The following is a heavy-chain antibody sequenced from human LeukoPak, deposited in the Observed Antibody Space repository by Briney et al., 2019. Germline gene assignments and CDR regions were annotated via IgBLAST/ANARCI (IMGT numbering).Heavy chain of an antibody. CDR2: ISYDGSNK. J-gene: IGHJ5*02. CDR3: ARDLGLTIYNWFDP. D-gene: IGHD4/OR15-4a*01. CDR1: GFTFSSYA. Sequence: GGSLRLSCAASGFTFSSYAMHWVRQAPGKGLEWVAVISYDGSNKYYADSVKGRFTISRDNSKNTLYLQMNSLRAEDTAVYYCARDLGLTIYNWFDPWGQGTLVTVSS. V-gene: IGHV3-30-3*01.